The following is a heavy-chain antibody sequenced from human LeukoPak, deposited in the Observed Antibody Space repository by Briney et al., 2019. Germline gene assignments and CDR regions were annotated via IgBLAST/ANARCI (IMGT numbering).Heavy chain of an antibody. V-gene: IGHV3-33*01. CDR1: GFTFSSYG. D-gene: IGHD3-10*01. Sequence: PGGSPRLSCAASGFTFSSYGMHWVRQAPGKGLEWVAVIWYDGSNKYYADSVKGRFTISRDNSKNTLYLQMNSLRAEDTAVYYCAREDYYGSGFDYWGQGTLVTVSS. CDR3: AREDYYGSGFDY. J-gene: IGHJ4*02. CDR2: IWYDGSNK.